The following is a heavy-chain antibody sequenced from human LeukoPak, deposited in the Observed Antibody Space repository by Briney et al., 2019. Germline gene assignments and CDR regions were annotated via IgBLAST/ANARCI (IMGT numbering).Heavy chain of an antibody. CDR2: IYGSSYST. J-gene: IGHJ4*02. D-gene: IGHD3-10*01. V-gene: IGHV3-23*01. CDR1: GFSFSNYA. CDR3: AKGTLSSARRGSFDS. Sequence: GGSLRLSCAPSGFSFSNYAMSWVRQAPGKGLEWVSSIYGSSYSTFYADSVEGRFTISRDDSKSTLFLQMNSLGAEDTAIYYCAKGTLSSARRGSFDSWGQGTLVIVSS.